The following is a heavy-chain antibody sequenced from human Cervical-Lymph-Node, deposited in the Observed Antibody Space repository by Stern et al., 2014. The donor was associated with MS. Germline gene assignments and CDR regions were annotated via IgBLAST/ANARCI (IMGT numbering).Heavy chain of an antibody. V-gene: IGHV1-18*01. CDR2: VSGYHGDT. CDR3: VRDVPVSGSSTHDY. CDR1: GYTFSHYG. Sequence: QVQLVQSGSEVKKPGASVRVSCKGSGYTFSHYGVSWVRQAPGQGLEWMGWVSGYHGDTRFAQKFQGRVTLTADSNTAYMELRSLRSDDTGVYYCVRDVPVSGSSTHDYWGQGTLVTVSS. J-gene: IGHJ4*02. D-gene: IGHD6-19*01.